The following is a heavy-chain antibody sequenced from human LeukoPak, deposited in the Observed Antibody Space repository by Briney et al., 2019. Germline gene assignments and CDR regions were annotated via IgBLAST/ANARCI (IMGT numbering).Heavy chain of an antibody. CDR2: INHSGST. D-gene: IGHD3-22*01. CDR3: ARGSGYYYDSSGYYSSRQNWFDP. J-gene: IGHJ5*02. Sequence: SETLSLTCAVYGGSFSGYYWSWIRQPPGKGLEWIGEINHSGSTNYNPSLKSRVTISVGTSKNQFSLKLSSVTAADTAVYYCARGSGYYYDSSGYYSSRQNWFDPWGQGTLVTVSS. CDR1: GGSFSGYY. V-gene: IGHV4-34*01.